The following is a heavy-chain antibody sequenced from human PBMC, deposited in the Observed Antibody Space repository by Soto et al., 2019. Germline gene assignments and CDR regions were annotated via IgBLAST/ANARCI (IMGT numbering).Heavy chain of an antibody. D-gene: IGHD2-21*01. CDR2: IKSKTDGGTS. CDR1: GFIFSNAW. CDR3: TTDDRINKN. Sequence: GGSLRLSCAAYGFIFSNAWMSWVRQAPGKGLEWVGRIKSKTDGGTSDFAAPVKGRFTVSRDDLRNTFYLQMNSLKTEDTAVYYCTTDDRINKNWGRGTLVTVSS. J-gene: IGHJ1*01. V-gene: IGHV3-15*01.